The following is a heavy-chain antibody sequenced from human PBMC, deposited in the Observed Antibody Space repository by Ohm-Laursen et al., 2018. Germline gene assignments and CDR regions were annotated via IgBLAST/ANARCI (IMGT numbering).Heavy chain of an antibody. V-gene: IGHV1-18*01. CDR1: GGTFSTFA. D-gene: IGHD3/OR15-3a*01. CDR2: ISAYNGNT. J-gene: IGHJ4*02. Sequence: ASVKVSCKASGGTFSTFAFSWVRQAPGQGLEWMGWISAYNGNTNYAQNLQDRVTMTTDTSTNTAYMELRSLRSEDTAVYYCARDEGDWEAFDYWGQGTLVTVSS. CDR3: ARDEGDWEAFDY.